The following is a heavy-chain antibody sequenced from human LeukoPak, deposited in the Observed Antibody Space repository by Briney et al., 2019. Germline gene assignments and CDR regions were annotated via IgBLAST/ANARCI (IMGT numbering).Heavy chain of an antibody. CDR3: ARVRMVRGVNWFDP. CDR2: IYSGGST. Sequence: GGSLRVSCAASGFTVSSNYMSWVRQAPGKGLEWVSVIYSGGSTYYADSVKGRFTISRDNSKNTLYLQMNSLRAEDTAVYYCARVRMVRGVNWFDPWGQGTLVTVSS. CDR1: GFTVSSNY. V-gene: IGHV3-53*01. D-gene: IGHD3-10*01. J-gene: IGHJ5*02.